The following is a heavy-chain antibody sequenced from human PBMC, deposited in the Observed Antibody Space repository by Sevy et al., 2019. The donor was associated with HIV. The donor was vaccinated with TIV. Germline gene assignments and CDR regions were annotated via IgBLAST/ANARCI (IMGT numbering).Heavy chain of an antibody. J-gene: IGHJ3*01. CDR1: GGSISSLNYY. CDR2: ISYSGRT. D-gene: IGHD2-2*01. CDR3: ARANASLTSDAFDL. Sequence: SETLSLTCTVSGGSISSLNYYWSWIRQHPGKGLEWIGYISYSGRTSYNPSLKSRLTISLDTSKNQFSLRLSSVTAADTALFDCARANASLTSDAFDLWGQGTMVTVSS. V-gene: IGHV4-31*03.